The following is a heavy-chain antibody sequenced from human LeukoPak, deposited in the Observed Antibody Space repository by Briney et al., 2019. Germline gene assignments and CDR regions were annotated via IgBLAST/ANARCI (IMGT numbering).Heavy chain of an antibody. CDR2: INPDSGGT. J-gene: IGHJ4*02. CDR1: GYTFTDYY. V-gene: IGHV1-2*02. Sequence: GASVKVSCKASGYTFTDYYMHWVRQAPGHGLEWMGWINPDSGGTNYAQNFQGRVTMTRDTSISTAYMELSRLRSDDTAVYYCARPFIETPSLGALDYWGQGTLVTVSS. D-gene: IGHD4-23*01. CDR3: ARPFIETPSLGALDY.